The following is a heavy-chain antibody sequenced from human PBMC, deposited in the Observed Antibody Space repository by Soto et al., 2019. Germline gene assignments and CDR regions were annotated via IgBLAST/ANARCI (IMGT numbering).Heavy chain of an antibody. V-gene: IGHV3-21*01. J-gene: IGHJ3*01. CDR3: ARDSTIFGVVIMTAFDV. CDR1: GFTFSSYS. CDR2: MTSGSTYI. D-gene: IGHD3-3*01. Sequence: GGSLRLSCAASGFTFSSYSMNWVRQAPGKGLEWVSSMTSGSTYIYYADSVKGRFTISRDNAKRSLYLQMNSLRVEDTAVYYCARDSTIFGVVIMTAFDVWGQGTMVTVSS.